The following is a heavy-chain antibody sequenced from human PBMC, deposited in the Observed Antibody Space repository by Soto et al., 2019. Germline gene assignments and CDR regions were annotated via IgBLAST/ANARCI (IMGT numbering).Heavy chain of an antibody. Sequence: QVQLQESGPGLVKPSGTLSLTCAVSGGSISSTNWWSWVRQSPGKGLEWIGEISLGGSTNYNPTPKSRVTMSVDKSKNQFCLKLTSVTAADTAVYYCARGVYSYSIDGWGQGTLVTVSS. CDR2: ISLGGST. D-gene: IGHD6-13*01. CDR3: ARGVYSYSIDG. CDR1: GGSISSTNW. J-gene: IGHJ5*02. V-gene: IGHV4-4*02.